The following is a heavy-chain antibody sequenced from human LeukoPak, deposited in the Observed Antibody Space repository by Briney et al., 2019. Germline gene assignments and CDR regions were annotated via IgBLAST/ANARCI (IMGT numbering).Heavy chain of an antibody. J-gene: IGHJ6*03. CDR1: GFTFSSYA. CDR2: ISGSGGST. V-gene: IGHV3-23*01. CDR3: AKDLRSGSYQRYYYYYMDV. D-gene: IGHD3-10*02. Sequence: GGSLRLSCAASGFTFSSYAMSWVRQAPGKGLEWVSAISGSGGSTYYADSVKGRFTISRDNSKNTLYLQMNSLRAEDTAVYYCAKDLRSGSYQRYYYYYMDVWGKGTTVTVSS.